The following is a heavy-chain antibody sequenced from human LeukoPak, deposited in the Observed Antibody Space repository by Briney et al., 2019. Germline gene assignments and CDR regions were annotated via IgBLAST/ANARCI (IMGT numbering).Heavy chain of an antibody. D-gene: IGHD6-13*01. CDR1: GFTFSSYW. J-gene: IGHJ5*02. V-gene: IGHV3-7*01. CDR3: ARDAADNWFDP. CDR2: IKQDGSEK. Sequence: GGSLRLSCAASGFTFSSYWMSWVRQAPGKGLKWVANIKQDGSEKYYVDSVKGRFTISRDNAKNSLYLQMNSLRAEDTAVYYCARDAADNWFDPWGQGTLVTVSS.